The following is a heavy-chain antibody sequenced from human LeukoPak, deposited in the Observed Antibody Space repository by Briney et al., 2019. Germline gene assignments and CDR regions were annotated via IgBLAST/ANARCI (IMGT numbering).Heavy chain of an antibody. V-gene: IGHV4-38-2*01. Sequence: SETLSLTCAVSGYSISSGYYWGWIRQPPGKGLEWIGSIYHSGSTYYNPSLKSRVTISVDTSKNQFSLKLSSVTAADTAVYYCASVTVVPAALDYWGQGTLVTVSP. CDR1: GYSISSGYY. CDR3: ASVTVVPAALDY. CDR2: IYHSGST. D-gene: IGHD2-2*01. J-gene: IGHJ4*02.